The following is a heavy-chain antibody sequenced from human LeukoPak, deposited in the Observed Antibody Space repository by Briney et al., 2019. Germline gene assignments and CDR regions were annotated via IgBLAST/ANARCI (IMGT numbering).Heavy chain of an antibody. Sequence: SETLSLTCTVPGGSISSYYWSWIRQPPGKGLEWIGYIYYSGSTNYNPSLKSRVTISVDTSKNQFSLKLSSVTAADTAVYYCARDSYYYGSGIDYWGQGALVTVSS. V-gene: IGHV4-59*01. CDR1: GGSISSYY. CDR3: ARDSYYYGSGIDY. D-gene: IGHD3-10*01. J-gene: IGHJ4*02. CDR2: IYYSGST.